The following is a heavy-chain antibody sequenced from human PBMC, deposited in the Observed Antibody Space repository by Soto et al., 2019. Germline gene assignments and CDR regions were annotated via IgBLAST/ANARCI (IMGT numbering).Heavy chain of an antibody. CDR3: AHSTMRRGVGY. J-gene: IGHJ4*02. V-gene: IGHV4-39*01. Sequence: QLQLQESGPGLVKPSETLSLTCTVSGGSISSSSYYWGWIRQPQGKGLEWIGSIYYSGSTYYNPSLKSRVTIFVDTYKNQFSLKLSSVTAADTAVYCCAHSTMRRGVGYWGGGSLLAVSS. CDR2: IYYSGST. CDR1: GGSISSSSYY. D-gene: IGHD3-22*01.